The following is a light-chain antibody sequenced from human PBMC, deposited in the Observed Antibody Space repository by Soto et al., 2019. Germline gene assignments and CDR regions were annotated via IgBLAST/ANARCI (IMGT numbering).Light chain of an antibody. CDR3: AAWDDSLYGRV. J-gene: IGLJ1*01. Sequence: QSVLTQPPSASGTPGQRVTISCSGSSSNIGAKTVNWYQQLPGTAPKLLISNNDQRPSGVPDRFSGSKSGTSASLAISGLQSEDDADYYCAAWDDSLYGRVFGSGTKVTVL. CDR1: SSNIGAKT. V-gene: IGLV1-44*01. CDR2: NND.